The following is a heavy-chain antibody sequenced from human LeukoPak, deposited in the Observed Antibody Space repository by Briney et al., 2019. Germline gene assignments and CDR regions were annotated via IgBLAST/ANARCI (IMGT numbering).Heavy chain of an antibody. D-gene: IGHD6-6*01. V-gene: IGHV4-59*01. CDR3: ARGGAARLHFQN. CDR1: GGSISSYY. CDR2: IYYSGST. Sequence: SETLSLTCTVSGGSISSYYWSWIRKPPGKGLEWIGYIYYSGSTNYNPSLKSRVTISVDTSKNQFSLKLSSVTAADTAMYYYARGGAARLHFQNWGQGTLVTVSS. J-gene: IGHJ1*01.